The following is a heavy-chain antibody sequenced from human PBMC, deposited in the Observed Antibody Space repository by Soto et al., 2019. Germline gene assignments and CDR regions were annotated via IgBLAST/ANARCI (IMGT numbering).Heavy chain of an antibody. V-gene: IGHV4-59*11. D-gene: IGHD6-19*01. CDR1: GGSISGHY. J-gene: IGHJ4*02. CDR3: ARVGSSGWSPDY. CDR2: IFYTGST. Sequence: ETLSLTCTVSGGSISGHYWIWIRQSPGKGLEWIGYIFYTGSTNYNPSLKSRVTLSADTSKNQFSLRLSSATAADTAVYYCARVGSSGWSPDYWGQGTLVTVSS.